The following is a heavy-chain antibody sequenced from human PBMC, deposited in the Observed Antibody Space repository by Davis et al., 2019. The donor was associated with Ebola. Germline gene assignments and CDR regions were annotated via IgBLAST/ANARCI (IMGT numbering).Heavy chain of an antibody. V-gene: IGHV4-38-2*02. CDR1: GYSISSGYY. Sequence: PSETLSLTCTVSGYSISSGYYWGWIRQPPGKGLEWIGSISHSGSTYYNPSLNRRVTISVDTSTNQFSLKLSPVTAADTAVYYCARVRPVARVYYMDVWGKGTTVTVSS. J-gene: IGHJ6*03. D-gene: IGHD5-12*01. CDR2: ISHSGST. CDR3: ARVRPVARVYYMDV.